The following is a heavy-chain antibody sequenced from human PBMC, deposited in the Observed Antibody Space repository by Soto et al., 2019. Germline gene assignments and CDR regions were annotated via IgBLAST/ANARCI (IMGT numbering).Heavy chain of an antibody. V-gene: IGHV3-7*03. J-gene: IGHJ4*02. Sequence: GGSLRLSCAVSGFILGKYWMSWVRQVPGEGLEWVANIKEDGSEKYYVDSVKGRFTISRDNAKNSVYLQMNSLRVEDTAVYFCAREGSGYEQLDYWGQGTPVTV. CDR3: AREGSGYEQLDY. CDR1: GFILGKYW. D-gene: IGHD5-12*01. CDR2: IKEDGSEK.